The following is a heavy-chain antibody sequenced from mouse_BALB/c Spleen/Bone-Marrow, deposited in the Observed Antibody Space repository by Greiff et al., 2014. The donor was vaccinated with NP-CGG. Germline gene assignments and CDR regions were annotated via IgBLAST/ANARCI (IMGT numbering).Heavy chain of an antibody. CDR1: GYAFTNYL. J-gene: IGHJ4*01. Sequence: QVQLQQPGAELVRPGTSVKVSCKGSGYAFTNYLIEWVKQRPGQGLEWIGVINSGSGGTKYNEKFKGKATLTADKSSSTAYMQLSSLTADDSAGDFGARAITEAMDYWGQGTPVTVSS. V-gene: IGHV1-54*01. CDR2: INSGSGGT. D-gene: IGHD2-4*01. CDR3: ARAITEAMDY.